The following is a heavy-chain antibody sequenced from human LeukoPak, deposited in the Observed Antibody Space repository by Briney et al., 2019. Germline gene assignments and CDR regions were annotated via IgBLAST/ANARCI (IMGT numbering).Heavy chain of an antibody. CDR1: GGSISTYS. J-gene: IGHJ4*02. D-gene: IGHD2-15*01. Sequence: SETLSLTCTVSGGSISTYSWSWIRQPAGKGLEWIGRIYTSGSTKYNPSLTSRVTMSVDTSKNQFSLKLRSVTAADTAVYYCARAVHCSGGSCYFDYWGQGTLVTVSS. V-gene: IGHV4-4*07. CDR2: IYTSGST. CDR3: ARAVHCSGGSCYFDY.